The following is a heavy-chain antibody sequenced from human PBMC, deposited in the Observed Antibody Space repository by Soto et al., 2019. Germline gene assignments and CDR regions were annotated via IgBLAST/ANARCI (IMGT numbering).Heavy chain of an antibody. CDR1: GGSISSGGYS. CDR3: ARAWFGDHWFDP. CDR2: IYHSGST. D-gene: IGHD3-10*01. J-gene: IGHJ5*02. Sequence: QLPLQESGSGLVKPSQTLSLTCAVSGGSISSGGYSWSWIRQPPGKGLEWIGYIYHSGSTYYNPSLKSRVTISVDRSKNQFSLKLSSVTAADTAVYYCARAWFGDHWFDPWGQGTLVTVSS. V-gene: IGHV4-30-2*01.